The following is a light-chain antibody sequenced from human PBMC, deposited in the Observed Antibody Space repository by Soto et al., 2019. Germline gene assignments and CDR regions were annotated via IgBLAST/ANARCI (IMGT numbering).Light chain of an antibody. CDR1: QSVSSSY. Sequence: EIVLTQSPGTLSLSPGERATLSCRASQSVSSSYLAWYQQKPGQAPRLLIYGASSRATGIPDRFSGSGSGTDFTLTISRLEPEDLAVYYCQQYASSPYTFGQGTKLEIK. V-gene: IGKV3-20*01. CDR2: GAS. J-gene: IGKJ2*01. CDR3: QQYASSPYT.